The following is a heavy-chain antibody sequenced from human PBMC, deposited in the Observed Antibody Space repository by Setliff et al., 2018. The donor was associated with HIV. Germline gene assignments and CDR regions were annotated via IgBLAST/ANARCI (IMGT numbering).Heavy chain of an antibody. J-gene: IGHJ3*01. D-gene: IGHD5-12*01. V-gene: IGHV4-59*01. CDR1: GASIRSYY. CDR3: ARIPWVATLWGGAFDL. Sequence: SETLSFTCIVSGASIRSYYWAWIRQSPGRGLQYLGHLYYSGSTNYNPSLKSRITMSVDTSKNRFSLQLSSVTAADTAVYYCARIPWVATLWGGAFDLWGHGTMVTVSS. CDR2: LYYSGST.